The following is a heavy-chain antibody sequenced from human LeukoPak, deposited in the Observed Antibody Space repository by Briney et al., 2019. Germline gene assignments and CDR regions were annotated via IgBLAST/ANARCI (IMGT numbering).Heavy chain of an antibody. J-gene: IGHJ4*02. V-gene: IGHV3-7*01. CDR3: ASLDTALLNSAY. D-gene: IGHD5-18*01. CDR2: IEQDGSGK. CDR1: GFTFSNDW. Sequence: GGSLRLSCAVFGFTFSNDWMSWVRQAPGKGLEWVAMIEQDGSGKYYVDSVRGRFTISRDDAKNSLYLQMNSLRAEDTAVYYCASLDTALLNSAYWGQGTLVTVSS.